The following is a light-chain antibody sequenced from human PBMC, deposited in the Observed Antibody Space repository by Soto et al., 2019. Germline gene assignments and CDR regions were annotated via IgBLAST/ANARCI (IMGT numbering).Light chain of an antibody. V-gene: IGLV6-57*01. CDR1: SGSFASNS. CDR2: EDN. J-gene: IGLJ3*02. CDR3: QSYDSSKWV. Sequence: NFMLTQPHSVSESPGKTVTISCTRSSGSFASNSVQWYQQRPGSSPTTVIYEDNQRPSGVPDRFSGSIDSSSKSGSLSISGLKTEDEADYYCQSYDSSKWVFGGGTKLT.